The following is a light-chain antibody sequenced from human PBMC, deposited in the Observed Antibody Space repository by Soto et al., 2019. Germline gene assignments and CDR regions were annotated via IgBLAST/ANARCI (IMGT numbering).Light chain of an antibody. CDR1: HSVTTH. J-gene: IGKJ5*01. CDR3: QQYNNWLIT. Sequence: DIVLTQSPDTLSLSPGERDTLSCWASHSVTTHLAWFQQRPGQTPRLLIYDASTRATGIPARFSGSGSGTEFTLTISSLQSEDFAVYYCQQYNNWLITFGQGTRLEI. V-gene: IGKV3-15*01. CDR2: DAS.